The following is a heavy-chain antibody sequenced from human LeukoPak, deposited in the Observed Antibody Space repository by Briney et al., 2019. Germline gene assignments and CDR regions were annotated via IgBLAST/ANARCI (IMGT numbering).Heavy chain of an antibody. D-gene: IGHD1-7*01. CDR2: IIPIFGTA. CDR3: ARKKLPLGAFDI. CDR1: GGTFSSYA. V-gene: IGHV1-69*05. Sequence: ASVKVSCKASGGTFSSYAISWVRQAPGQGLEWMGRIIPIFGTANYAQKFQGRVTITTDESTSTAYMELSSLRSEDTAVYYCARKKLPLGAFDIWGQGTMVTVSS. J-gene: IGHJ3*02.